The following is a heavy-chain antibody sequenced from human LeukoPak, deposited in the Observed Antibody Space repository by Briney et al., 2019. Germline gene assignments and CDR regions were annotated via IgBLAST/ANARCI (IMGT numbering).Heavy chain of an antibody. Sequence: GASVKVSCKASGYTFTSYGISWVRQAPGQGLEWMGWTSGYNGNTNYAQKLQGRVTMTTDTSTSTAYMELRSLRSDDTAVYYCARDPQVSTYYDSSGYYSSWFDPWGQGTLVTVSS. J-gene: IGHJ5*02. CDR2: TSGYNGNT. V-gene: IGHV1-18*01. CDR1: GYTFTSYG. D-gene: IGHD3-22*01. CDR3: ARDPQVSTYYDSSGYYSSWFDP.